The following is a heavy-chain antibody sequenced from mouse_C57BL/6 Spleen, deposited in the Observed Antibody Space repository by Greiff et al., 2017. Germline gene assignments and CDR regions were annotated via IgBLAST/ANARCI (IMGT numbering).Heavy chain of an antibody. CDR1: GYTFTSYW. J-gene: IGHJ3*01. V-gene: IGHV1-52*01. Sequence: QVQLQQPGAELVRPGSSVKLSCKASGYTFTSYWMHWVKQRPIQGLEWIGNIDPSDSETHYNQKFKDKATLTVDKSSSTAYMQLSSLTSEDSAVYYGARGGNPDWGFAYWGQGTLVTVSA. CDR3: ARGGNPDWGFAY. CDR2: IDPSDSET. D-gene: IGHD2-1*01.